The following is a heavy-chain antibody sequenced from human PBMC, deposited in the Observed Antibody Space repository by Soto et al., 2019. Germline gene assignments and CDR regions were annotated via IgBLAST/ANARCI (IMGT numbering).Heavy chain of an antibody. D-gene: IGHD2-21*02. V-gene: IGHV1-8*01. CDR2: MNPNSGDT. CDR1: GYTFTSYD. J-gene: IGHJ4*02. Sequence: GASVKVSCKASGYTFTSYDINWVRQATGQGPEWMGWMNPNSGDTHYAQTFQGRVTMTRNTSISTAYMELSSVRSEDTAMYYCARWYGGNSGDYWGQGALVTVSS. CDR3: ARWYGGNSGDY.